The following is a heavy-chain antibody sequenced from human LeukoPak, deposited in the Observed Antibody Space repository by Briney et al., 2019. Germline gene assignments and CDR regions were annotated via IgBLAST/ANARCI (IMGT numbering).Heavy chain of an antibody. J-gene: IGHJ4*02. CDR2: IKQDGSEK. D-gene: IGHD1-26*01. CDR3: AKDKQISGSYPSYFDY. V-gene: IGHV3-7*03. CDR1: GFTFSSYW. Sequence: GGSLRLSCAASGFTFSSYWMSWVRQAPGKGLEWVANIKQDGSEKYYVDSVKGRFTISRDNAKNSLYLQMNSLRAEDMALYYCAKDKQISGSYPSYFDYWGQGTLVAVSS.